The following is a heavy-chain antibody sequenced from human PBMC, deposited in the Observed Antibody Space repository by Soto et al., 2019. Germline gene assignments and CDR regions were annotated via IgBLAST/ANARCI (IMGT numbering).Heavy chain of an antibody. D-gene: IGHD4-17*01. CDR1: GGTFGGSG. J-gene: IGHJ4*02. CDR3: TRPTTVTTRGEDY. CDR2: IRSKANSYAT. Sequence: WVALTLSFAASGGTFGGSGMPWVRHVSVEGLEWVGRIRSKANSYATAYAASVKGMFTISRDDSKNTAYLQMNSLKTEDTAVYYCTRPTTVTTRGEDYWGQGT. V-gene: IGHV3-73*01.